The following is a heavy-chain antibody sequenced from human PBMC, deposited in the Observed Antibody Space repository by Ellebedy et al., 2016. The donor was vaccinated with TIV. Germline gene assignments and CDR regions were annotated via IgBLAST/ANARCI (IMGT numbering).Heavy chain of an antibody. D-gene: IGHD6-19*01. V-gene: IGHV3-73*01. CDR2: IRSKANSYAT. CDR1: GFTFSSYA. CDR3: TSLLKAVAGPDEWYYYYGMDV. J-gene: IGHJ6*02. Sequence: GESLKISCAASGFTFSSYAMSWVRQASGKGLEWVGRIRSKANSYATAYAASVKGRFTISRDDSKNTAYLQMNSLKTEDTAVYYCTSLLKAVAGPDEWYYYYGMDVWGQGTTVTVSS.